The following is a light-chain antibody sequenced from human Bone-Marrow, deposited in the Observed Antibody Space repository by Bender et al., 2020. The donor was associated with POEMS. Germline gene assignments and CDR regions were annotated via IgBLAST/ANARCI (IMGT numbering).Light chain of an antibody. CDR3: SSYAGSSIWV. J-gene: IGLJ3*02. Sequence: QSALTQPASVSGSPGQSVTISCTGSSSDVAGYHYVSWYQQHPGKAPKLMIYDVSDRPSGVSNRFSGSRSGNTASLTISGLQAEDEADYYCSSYAGSSIWVFGGGTKLTVL. CDR1: SSDVAGYHY. CDR2: DVS. V-gene: IGLV2-14*03.